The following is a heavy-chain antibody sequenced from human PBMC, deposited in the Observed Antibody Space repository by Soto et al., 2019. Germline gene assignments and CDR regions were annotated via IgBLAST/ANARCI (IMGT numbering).Heavy chain of an antibody. D-gene: IGHD3-16*01. CDR3: AKEMIAFGDFNYYYMDV. J-gene: IGHJ6*03. CDR1: GFTFDQYT. V-gene: IGHV3-9*01. CDR2: ITWHSGTI. Sequence: EVQLVESGGGLVQPGRSLRLACAASGFTFDQYTMHWVRQAPGKGLEWVSSITWHSGTIGYADSVKGRFTISRDNAKNSLYLQMNSLRGEVTALYYCAKEMIAFGDFNYYYMDVWGNGTTVTVSS.